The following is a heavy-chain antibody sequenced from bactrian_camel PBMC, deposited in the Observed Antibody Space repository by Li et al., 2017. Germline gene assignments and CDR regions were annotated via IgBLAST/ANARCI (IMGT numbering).Heavy chain of an antibody. Sequence: VQLVESVGGLVQPGGCLGVSCVASGFTFGTYEMIWVRQVPGKGLERVSRIHREGGSPTYADSLKGRFTIYRDNAKNTLYLQLNSLQTEDTAMYYCLSLLGSDEGYWGQGTQVTVS. CDR1: GFTFGTYE. CDR3: LSLLGSDEGY. J-gene: IGHJ4*01. D-gene: IGHD5*01. V-gene: IGHV3S42*01. CDR2: IHREGGSP.